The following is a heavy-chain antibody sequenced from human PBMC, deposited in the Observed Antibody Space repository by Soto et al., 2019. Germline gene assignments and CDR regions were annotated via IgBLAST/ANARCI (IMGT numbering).Heavy chain of an antibody. Sequence: ASVTLYFTASGYTFTSYGISWVRQAPGQGLEWMGWISAYNGNTNYAQKLQGRVTMTTDTSTSTAYMELRSLRSDDTAVYYCARSSWDIVVVTGTEFDYWGQGTLVTVPQ. V-gene: IGHV1-18*01. D-gene: IGHD3-22*01. CDR1: GYTFTSYG. CDR2: ISAYNGNT. J-gene: IGHJ4*02. CDR3: ARSSWDIVVVTGTEFDY.